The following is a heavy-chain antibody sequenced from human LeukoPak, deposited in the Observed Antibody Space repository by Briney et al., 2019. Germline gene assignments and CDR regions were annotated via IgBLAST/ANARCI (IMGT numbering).Heavy chain of an antibody. CDR3: ARDRVVLSSDYYFDY. CDR1: GFTFSSYG. D-gene: IGHD3-22*01. CDR2: IWYDGSNK. J-gene: IGHJ4*02. V-gene: IGHV3-33*01. Sequence: GRSLRLSCAASGFTFSSYGMHWVRQAPGKGLEWVAVIWYDGSNKYYADSVRGRFTFSRDNSKNTLYLQMNSLRAEDTAVYYCARDRVVLSSDYYFDYWGQGTLVTVSS.